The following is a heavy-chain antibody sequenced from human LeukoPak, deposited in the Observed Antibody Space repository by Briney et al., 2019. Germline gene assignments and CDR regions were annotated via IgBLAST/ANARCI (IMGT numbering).Heavy chain of an antibody. CDR1: GFTFSSYS. Sequence: GGSLRLSCAASGFTFSSYSMNWVRQAPGKGLEWVSSISSSSSYIYYADSVKGRFTISRDNAKNSLYLQMNSLRAEDTAVYYCARDFSGSGSRGYWGQGTLVTVSS. CDR3: ARDFSGSGSRGY. J-gene: IGHJ4*02. D-gene: IGHD3-10*01. CDR2: ISSSSSYI. V-gene: IGHV3-21*01.